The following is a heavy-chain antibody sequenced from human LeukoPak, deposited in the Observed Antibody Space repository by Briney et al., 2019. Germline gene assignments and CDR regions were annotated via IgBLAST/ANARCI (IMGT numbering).Heavy chain of an antibody. CDR2: IKQDGSEK. CDR3: AKEDLRHAFDI. Sequence: PGGSLRLSCAASGFTFSSYGVHWVRQAPGKGLEWVANIKQDGSEKYYVDSVKGRFTISRDNAKNSLYLQMNSLRAEDTAVYYCAKEDLRHAFDIWGQGTMVTVSS. V-gene: IGHV3-7*01. CDR1: GFTFSSYG. J-gene: IGHJ3*02.